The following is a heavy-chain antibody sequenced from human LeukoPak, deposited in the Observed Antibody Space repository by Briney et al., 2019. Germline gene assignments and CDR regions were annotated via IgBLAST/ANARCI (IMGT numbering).Heavy chain of an antibody. D-gene: IGHD3-22*01. CDR3: AREWYYYDSSPFDY. V-gene: IGHV3-66*01. Sequence: GGSLRLSCAASGFTVSSNYMSWVRQAPGKGLEWVSVIYSGGSTYYADSVKGRFTISRDNSKNTLYLQMNSLRAEDTAVYYCAREWYYYDSSPFDYWGQGTLVTVSS. J-gene: IGHJ4*02. CDR2: IYSGGST. CDR1: GFTVSSNY.